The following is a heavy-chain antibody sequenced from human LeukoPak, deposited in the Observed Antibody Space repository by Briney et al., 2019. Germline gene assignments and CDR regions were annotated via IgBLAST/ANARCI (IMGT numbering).Heavy chain of an antibody. V-gene: IGHV1-2*02. Sequence: ASVKVSCKASGYTFTGYYMHWVRPAPGQGLEWMGWINPNSDGTNYAQKFQGRVTMTRDTSISTAYMELSRLRSDDTAVYYCARDWGSGSYYNALGYWGQGTLVTVSS. CDR2: INPNSDGT. CDR3: ARDWGSGSYYNALGY. J-gene: IGHJ4*02. D-gene: IGHD3-10*01. CDR1: GYTFTGYY.